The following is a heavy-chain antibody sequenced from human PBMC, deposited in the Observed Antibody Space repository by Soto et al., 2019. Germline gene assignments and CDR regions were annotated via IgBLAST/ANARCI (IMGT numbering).Heavy chain of an antibody. Sequence: ASVKVSCKASGYTFSAYCIHWVRQAPGQGLEWMGWINPNSGGTNYAQKFQGRVTMTRDTSITTAYMDLSRLRSDDTAVYYCARDREYYYDSRDYLPTSGGMDVWGLGTTV. CDR2: INPNSGGT. D-gene: IGHD3-22*01. CDR3: ARDREYYYDSRDYLPTSGGMDV. V-gene: IGHV1-2*02. J-gene: IGHJ6*02. CDR1: GYTFSAYC.